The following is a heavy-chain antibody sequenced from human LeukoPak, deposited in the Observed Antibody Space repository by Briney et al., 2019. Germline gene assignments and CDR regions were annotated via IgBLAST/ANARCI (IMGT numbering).Heavy chain of an antibody. D-gene: IGHD4-11*01. Sequence: SVKVSCKASGGTFSSYAISWVRQAPGQGLEWMGGIIPIFGTANYAQKFQGRVTITADESTSTAYMELSSLRSEDTAVYYCARDQDYSNYLDYWGQGTLVTVSS. CDR3: ARDQDYSNYLDY. J-gene: IGHJ4*02. CDR2: IIPIFGTA. V-gene: IGHV1-69*13. CDR1: GGTFSSYA.